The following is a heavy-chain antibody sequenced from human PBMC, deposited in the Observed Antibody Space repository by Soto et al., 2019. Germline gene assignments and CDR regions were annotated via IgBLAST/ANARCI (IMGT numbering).Heavy chain of an antibody. Sequence: SETLSLTCAVYGGSFSGYYWNWIRQPPGKGLEWIGEIDHSGYTNYNPSLKSRVTISVDTSKNQFSLRLTSVTAADTAVYYCARVGPWVPYYYDSSPYTFENWFDPWGQGTLVTVSS. CDR1: GGSFSGYY. CDR2: IDHSGYT. V-gene: IGHV4-34*01. D-gene: IGHD3-22*01. J-gene: IGHJ5*02. CDR3: ARVGPWVPYYYDSSPYTFENWFDP.